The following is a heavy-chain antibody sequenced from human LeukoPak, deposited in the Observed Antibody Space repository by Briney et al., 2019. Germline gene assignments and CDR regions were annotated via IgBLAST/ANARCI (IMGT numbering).Heavy chain of an antibody. CDR3: ARQWELRLEFDY. J-gene: IGHJ4*02. D-gene: IGHD1-26*01. CDR2: IYHSGST. Sequence: SETLSLTCAVSGYSISSGYYWGWIRQLPGKGLEWIGSIYHSGSTYYNPSLKSRVTISVDTSKNQFSLKLSSVTAADTAVYYCARQWELRLEFDYWGQGTLVTVSS. CDR1: GYSISSGYY. V-gene: IGHV4-38-2*01.